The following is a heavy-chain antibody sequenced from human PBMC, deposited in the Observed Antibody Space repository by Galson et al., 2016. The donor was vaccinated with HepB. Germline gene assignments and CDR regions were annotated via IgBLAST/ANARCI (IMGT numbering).Heavy chain of an antibody. CDR3: VSLLAGGSGRGY. D-gene: IGHD3-10*01. Sequence: TLSLTCTVSGGSISSGEYDWNWVRQPPGKGLEWIGVINYSGSTYYDPSLKGRLSLSLDTSKNQFSLKLTSVTAADTAVYHCVSLLAGGSGRGYWGQGTLVTVSS. CDR1: GGSISSGEYD. V-gene: IGHV4-30-4*01. CDR2: INYSGST. J-gene: IGHJ4*02.